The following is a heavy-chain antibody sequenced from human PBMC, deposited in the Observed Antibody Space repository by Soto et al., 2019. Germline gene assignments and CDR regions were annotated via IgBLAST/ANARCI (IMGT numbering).Heavy chain of an antibody. D-gene: IGHD2-21*01. J-gene: IGHJ4*02. CDR2: IAAGNGNT. V-gene: IGHV1-3*01. Sequence: ASVKVSCKTSEYTFTDYAILWVRQAPGQALEWLGWIAAGNGNTRFSQKFQGRVTITRDTSATTAYMELTSLRSEDTAVYYCAKGSRMWTPDYWGQGTLVTVSS. CDR1: EYTFTDYA. CDR3: AKGSRMWTPDY.